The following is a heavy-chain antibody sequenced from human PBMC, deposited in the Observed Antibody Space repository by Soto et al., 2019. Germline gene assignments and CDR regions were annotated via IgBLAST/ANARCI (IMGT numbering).Heavy chain of an antibody. D-gene: IGHD5-12*01. Sequence: SETLSLTCTVSGGSISSHYWSWIRQPPGQGLEWIGYIYYSGSTNYNPSLKSRVTISVDTSKSQFSLKLSSVIAADTVVYYRARGDGGHDFDNWGQGTLVTVSS. J-gene: IGHJ4*02. V-gene: IGHV4-59*11. CDR3: ARGDGGHDFDN. CDR2: IYYSGST. CDR1: GGSISSHY.